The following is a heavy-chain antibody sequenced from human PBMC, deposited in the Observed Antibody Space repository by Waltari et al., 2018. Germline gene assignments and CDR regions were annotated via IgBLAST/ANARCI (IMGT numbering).Heavy chain of an antibody. D-gene: IGHD3-10*01. Sequence: EVQLVESGGGLVQPGGSLSLSCSALGSCGFPLGSYWLRWVRQAPGKGLEWVANIKQEGSETYYVDSVKGRFTISRDNAKDSLYLHMNSLRAEDTAVYYCASGTTARGYYGMDVWGQGTTVTVSS. J-gene: IGHJ6*02. CDR1: GFPLGSYW. V-gene: IGHV3-7*01. CDR3: ASGTTARGYYGMDV. CDR2: IKQEGSET.